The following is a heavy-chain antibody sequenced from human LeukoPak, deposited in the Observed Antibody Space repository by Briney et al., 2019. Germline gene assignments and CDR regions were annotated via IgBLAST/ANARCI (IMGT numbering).Heavy chain of an antibody. CDR2: INPNSGGT. V-gene: IGHV1-2*02. J-gene: IGHJ3*02. CDR1: GYTFTGYY. CDR3: ARQAVTDAFDI. D-gene: IGHD2-21*02. Sequence: GASVKVSCKASGYTFTGYYMHWVRQAPGQGLEWMGWINPNSGGTTYAQNFQGRVTMTRDTSISTAYMELSRLRSDDTAVYCCARQAVTDAFDIWGQGTMATVSS.